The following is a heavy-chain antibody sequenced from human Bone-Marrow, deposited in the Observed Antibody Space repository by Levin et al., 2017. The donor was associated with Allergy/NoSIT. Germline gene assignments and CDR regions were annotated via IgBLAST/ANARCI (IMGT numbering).Heavy chain of an antibody. CDR1: GAHIFNNY. J-gene: IGHJ4*02. CDR2: IYFSATT. D-gene: IGHD4-17*01. V-gene: IGHV4-59*08. Sequence: PSETLSLTCTVSGAHIFNNYWSWIRQPPGGGLEWIGHIYFSATTKYNPSLKSRVTISVDESKNQFSLTLRSVTAADTALYYCTNTCEYGDCEYWGQGILVAVSS. CDR3: TNTCEYGDCEY.